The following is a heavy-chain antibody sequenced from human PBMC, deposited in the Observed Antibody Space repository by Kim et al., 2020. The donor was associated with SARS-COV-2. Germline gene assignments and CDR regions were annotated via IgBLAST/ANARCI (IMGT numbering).Heavy chain of an antibody. CDR2: INHSGST. V-gene: IGHV4-34*01. Sequence: SETLSLTCAVYGGSFSGYYWSWIRQPPGKGLEWIGEINHSGSTNYNPSLKSRVTISVDTSKNQFSLKLSAVTAADTAVYYCARGEAPYYYGSGMLRNYGMDVWGQGTTVTVSS. CDR3: ARGEAPYYYGSGMLRNYGMDV. J-gene: IGHJ6*02. D-gene: IGHD3-10*01. CDR1: GGSFSGYY.